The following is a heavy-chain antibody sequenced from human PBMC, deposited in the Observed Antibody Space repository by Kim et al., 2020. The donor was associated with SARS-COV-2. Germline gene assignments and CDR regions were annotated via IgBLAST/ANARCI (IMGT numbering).Heavy chain of an antibody. D-gene: IGHD3-10*01. Sequence: ISGSGVNTHYADSVKGRFTIAGDNSKNRLDLHMNSLRGEDTAVYYCDGADFWGQGTLVTVSS. V-gene: IGHV3-23*01. J-gene: IGHJ4*02. CDR2: ISGSGVNT. CDR3: DGADF.